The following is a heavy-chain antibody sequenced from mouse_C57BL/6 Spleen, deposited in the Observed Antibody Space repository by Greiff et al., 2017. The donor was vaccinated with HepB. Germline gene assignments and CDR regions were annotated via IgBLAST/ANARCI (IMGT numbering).Heavy chain of an antibody. Sequence: VKLQQPGAELVKPGASVKLSCKASGYTFTSYWMHWVKQRPGQGLEWIGMIHPNSGSTNYNEKFKSKATLTVDKSSSTAYMQLSSLTSEDSAVYYCARNWDGDFDYWGQGTTLTVSS. CDR1: GYTFTSYW. CDR2: IHPNSGST. J-gene: IGHJ2*01. D-gene: IGHD4-1*01. CDR3: ARNWDGDFDY. V-gene: IGHV1-64*01.